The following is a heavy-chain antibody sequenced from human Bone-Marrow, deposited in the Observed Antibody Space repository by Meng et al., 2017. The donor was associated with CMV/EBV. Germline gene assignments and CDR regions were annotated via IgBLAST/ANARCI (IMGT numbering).Heavy chain of an antibody. CDR3: GLDIVATILDY. Sequence: GGSLRLSCAASGFVASGFSFSDFGMHWVRQAPGKGLEWVAFIRYDGIDKYYIDSVKGRFTISRDDSKNTLYLQMSSLRAEDTAVYYCGLDIVATILDYWGQGTLVTVSS. V-gene: IGHV3-30*02. CDR1: GFSFSDFG. CDR2: IRYDGIDK. D-gene: IGHD5-12*01. J-gene: IGHJ4*02.